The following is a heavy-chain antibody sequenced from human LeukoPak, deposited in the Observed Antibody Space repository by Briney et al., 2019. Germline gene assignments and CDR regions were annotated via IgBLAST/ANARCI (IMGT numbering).Heavy chain of an antibody. CDR2: ISGSGGST. CDR1: GFTFSSYG. D-gene: IGHD6-19*01. CDR3: SKRNSTGWYYFDY. Sequence: GRSLRLSCAASGFTFSSYGIHWVRQAPGKGLEWVSSISGSGGSTYYADSVKGRFTISRDNSKNTLYLQMNSLRAEDTAVYYCSKRNSTGWYYFDYWGQGTLVTVSS. J-gene: IGHJ4*02. V-gene: IGHV3-23*01.